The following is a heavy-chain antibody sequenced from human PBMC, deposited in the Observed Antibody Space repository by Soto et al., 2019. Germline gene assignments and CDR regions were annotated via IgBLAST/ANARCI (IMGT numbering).Heavy chain of an antibody. D-gene: IGHD3-22*01. CDR2: IIPIFGTA. CDR3: AREPTYYYDSSGYPASNYFDY. Sequence: QVQLVQSGAEVKKPGSSVKVSCKASGGTFSSYAISWVRQAPGQGLEWMGGIIPIFGTANYAQKFQGRVTITADESTSIAYMELSSLRSEDTAVYYCAREPTYYYDSSGYPASNYFDYWGQGTLVTVSS. V-gene: IGHV1-69*12. CDR1: GGTFSSYA. J-gene: IGHJ4*02.